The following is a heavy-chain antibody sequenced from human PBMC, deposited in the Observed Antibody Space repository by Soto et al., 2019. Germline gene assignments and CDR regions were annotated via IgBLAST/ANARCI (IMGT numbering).Heavy chain of an antibody. CDR3: VKESGGSGRENDFDT. Sequence: GGSLRLSCVASGFTFHHHAIDWVRQAPGKGLEWVAVVSYDGKYKDYAESVKGRFTISRDNSNNVVYLQMESLRPEDTAIYYCVKESGGSGRENDFDTWGQGTQVTVSS. V-gene: IGHV3-30*18. D-gene: IGHD2-15*01. CDR2: VSYDGKYK. J-gene: IGHJ4*02. CDR1: GFTFHHHA.